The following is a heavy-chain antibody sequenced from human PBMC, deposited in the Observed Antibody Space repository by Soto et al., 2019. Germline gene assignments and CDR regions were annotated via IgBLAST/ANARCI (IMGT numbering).Heavy chain of an antibody. CDR1: GGTFSSYA. J-gene: IGHJ6*02. V-gene: IGHV1-69*06. CDR2: IFPIFGAA. Sequence: SVKVSCKASGGTFSSYAISWVRQAPGQGLEWMGGIFPIFGAANYAQKFQGRVTITADKSTSTAYMELSSLRSEDTAVYYCARAHYDILTGLNYYYYGMDVWGQGTTVTVSS. CDR3: ARAHYDILTGLNYYYYGMDV. D-gene: IGHD3-9*01.